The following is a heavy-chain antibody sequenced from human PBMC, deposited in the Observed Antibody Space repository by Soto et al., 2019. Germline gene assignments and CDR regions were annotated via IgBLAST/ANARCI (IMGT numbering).Heavy chain of an antibody. D-gene: IGHD2-21*01. CDR3: ARVYCGGDCYKEGAFDL. V-gene: IGHV1-46*01. Sequence: QVRLVQSGAEVTKPGASVKISCKASGYTFTIYYMHWVRQAPGQGLEWMGIINPSAGSTSYAQKFKGRVTMTRDTSATTVYMELSSLRFDDTAVYYCARVYCGGDCYKEGAFDLWGQGTMVTVSS. J-gene: IGHJ3*01. CDR2: INPSAGST. CDR1: GYTFTIYY.